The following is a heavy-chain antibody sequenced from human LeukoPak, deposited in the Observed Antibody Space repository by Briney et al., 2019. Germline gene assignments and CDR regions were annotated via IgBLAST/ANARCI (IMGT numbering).Heavy chain of an antibody. V-gene: IGHV3-21*01. D-gene: IGHD3-16*01. J-gene: IGHJ4*02. CDR1: GLTFSSYS. Sequence: GGSLRLSCAASGLTFSSYSMNWVRQAPGKGLEWVSSISSSSSYIYYADSVKGRFTISRDNAKNSLYLQMNSLRAEDTAVYYCARVRLGYFDYWGQGTLVTVSS. CDR3: ARVRLGYFDY. CDR2: ISSSSSYI.